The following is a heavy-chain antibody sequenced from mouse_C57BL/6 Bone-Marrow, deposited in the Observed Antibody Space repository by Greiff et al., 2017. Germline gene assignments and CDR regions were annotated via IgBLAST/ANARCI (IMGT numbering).Heavy chain of an antibody. CDR1: GYTFTSYW. J-gene: IGHJ3*01. Sequence: VQLQQPGAELVKPGASVKMSCKASGYTFTSYWITWVTQRPGQGLEWIGDIYPGSGSTNYTEKFKSKDTLTVDTSSSTASMQLSSLTSEDSAVYYWARPSLLWLRRAFAYWGQGTLVTGSA. CDR3: ARPSLLWLRRAFAY. D-gene: IGHD2-2*01. V-gene: IGHV1-55*01. CDR2: IYPGSGST.